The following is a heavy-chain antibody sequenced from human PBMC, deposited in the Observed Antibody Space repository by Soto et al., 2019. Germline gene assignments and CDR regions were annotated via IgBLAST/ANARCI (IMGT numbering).Heavy chain of an antibody. V-gene: IGHV4-31*03. J-gene: IGHJ3*02. CDR1: GGSISSGGYY. D-gene: IGHD3-16*01. Sequence: QVQLQESGPGLVKPSQTLSLTCTVSGGSISSGGYYWSWIRQHPGKGLEWIGYIYYSGSTYYNPSXXXRVTISVDTSXXQXSXXLSSVTAADTAMYYCARAIYKDAYVWGSPHDAFDIWGQGTMVTVSS. CDR3: ARAIYKDAYVWGSPHDAFDI. CDR2: IYYSGST.